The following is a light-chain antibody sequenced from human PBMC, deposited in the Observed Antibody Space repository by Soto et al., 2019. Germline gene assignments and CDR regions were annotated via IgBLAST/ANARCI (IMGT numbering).Light chain of an antibody. J-gene: IGKJ4*01. CDR1: RSVAISN. CDR3: HQYYKWPLT. Sequence: EIILTQSPGTLSLSTGERATLPCRASRSVAISNLAWYQQKPGQTPRLLIYDASTRATDIPARFSGSGSGTDFTLTISSLLSEDFAVYYCHQYYKWPLTFGGGTKVDIK. V-gene: IGKV3-15*01. CDR2: DAS.